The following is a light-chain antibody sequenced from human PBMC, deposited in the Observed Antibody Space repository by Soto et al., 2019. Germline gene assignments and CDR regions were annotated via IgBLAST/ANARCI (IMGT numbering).Light chain of an antibody. CDR1: QSVSGN. CDR3: QQYNNWPPA. CDR2: GAS. J-gene: IGKJ1*01. V-gene: IGKV3-15*01. Sequence: EIVMTQSPATLSVSPGERATLSCRASQSVSGNLAWYQQKPGQAPRLLIYGASTRATAIPARFSGSGSGPEFTLTISSLQSEDFVVYYCQQYNNWPPAFGQGTTVEIK.